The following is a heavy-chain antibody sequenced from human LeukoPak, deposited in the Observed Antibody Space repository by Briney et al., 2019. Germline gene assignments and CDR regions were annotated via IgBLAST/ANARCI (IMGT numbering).Heavy chain of an antibody. CDR1: GFIFSIYS. J-gene: IGHJ4*02. CDR2: ISNDGNYI. Sequence: PGGSLRLSCAASGFIFSIYSMNWVRQAPWKGLEWVSSISNDGNYIYYADSVKGRFTISRDNAKNSLYLQMNSLRAEDTAVYYCANHLACGSTSCPTFDSWGQGTLVTVSS. V-gene: IGHV3-21*01. CDR3: ANHLACGSTSCPTFDS. D-gene: IGHD2-2*01.